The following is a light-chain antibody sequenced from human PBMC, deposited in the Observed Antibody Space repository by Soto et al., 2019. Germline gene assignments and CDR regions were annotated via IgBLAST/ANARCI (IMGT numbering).Light chain of an antibody. CDR2: AAS. CDR3: LKHNSAPLT. V-gene: IGKV1-27*01. J-gene: IGKJ4*02. Sequence: DIQMTQSPSSLSASVGDRVTITCRASQGISNYLAWYQQKPGKVPKLLIYAASTLQSGVPPRFRGSGSGTEFTLTISSLQPEDVATYYCLKHNSAPLTFGDGNKVEIK. CDR1: QGISNY.